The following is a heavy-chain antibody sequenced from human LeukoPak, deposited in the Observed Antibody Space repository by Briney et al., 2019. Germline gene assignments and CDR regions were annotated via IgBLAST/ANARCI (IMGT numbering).Heavy chain of an antibody. CDR1: GGSFSGYY. Sequence: PSETLSLTCAVYGGSFSGYYWSWIRQPPGKGLEWIGEINHSGSTNYNPSLKSRVTISVDTSKNQFSLKLSSVTAADTAVYYCARVDDFWSGYLSWFDPWGQGTLVTVSS. J-gene: IGHJ5*02. CDR2: INHSGST. CDR3: ARVDDFWSGYLSWFDP. D-gene: IGHD3-3*01. V-gene: IGHV4-34*01.